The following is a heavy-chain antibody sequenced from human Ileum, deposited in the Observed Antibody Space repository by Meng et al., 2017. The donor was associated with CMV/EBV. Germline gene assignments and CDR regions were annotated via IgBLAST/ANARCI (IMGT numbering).Heavy chain of an antibody. CDR3: ARVVVPYYYYFGMDV. J-gene: IGHJ6*02. V-gene: IGHV4-39*07. Sequence: SGDTSRSSNYYWGWIRQPPGRGLVWIGSIYNRGTTYYCPSLKGGVTREVETSKIQVSLKVNDVNAADTAVYYCARVVVPYYYYFGMDVWSQGTMVTVSS. D-gene: IGHD2-15*01. CDR2: IYNRGTT. CDR1: GDTSRSSNYY.